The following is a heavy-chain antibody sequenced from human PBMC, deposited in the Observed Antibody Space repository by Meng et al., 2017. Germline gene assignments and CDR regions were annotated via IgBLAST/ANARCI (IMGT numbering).Heavy chain of an antibody. Sequence: ETLSLTCTVPGGSISSSSYYWGWIRQPPGKGLEWIGSIYYSGSTYYNPSLKSRVTISVDTSKNQFSLKLSSVTAADTAVYYCARDRSDQQLVVSDAFDIWGQGTMVTVSS. V-gene: IGHV4-39*07. D-gene: IGHD6-13*01. J-gene: IGHJ3*02. CDR2: IYYSGST. CDR3: ARDRSDQQLVVSDAFDI. CDR1: GGSISSSSYY.